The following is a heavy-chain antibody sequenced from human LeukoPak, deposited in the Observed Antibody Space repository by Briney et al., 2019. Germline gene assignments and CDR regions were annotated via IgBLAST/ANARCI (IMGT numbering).Heavy chain of an antibody. D-gene: IGHD3-10*01. CDR3: APSPNYGSGTSGY. V-gene: IGHV3-30*04. J-gene: IGHJ4*02. CDR1: GFTFSTYA. CDR2: ISNDGFKK. Sequence: PGGSLRLSCATYGFTFSTYAMHWVRQAPGKGLEWVALISNDGFKKYYPDSVEGRFIISRDNSKNTLFLQMNSLRTEDTAVYYCAPSPNYGSGTSGYWGQGTQATVSS.